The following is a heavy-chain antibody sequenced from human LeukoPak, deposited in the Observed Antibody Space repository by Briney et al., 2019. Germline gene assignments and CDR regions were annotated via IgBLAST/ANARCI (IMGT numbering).Heavy chain of an antibody. D-gene: IGHD5-24*01. V-gene: IGHV3-23*01. CDR1: GFTFSSYG. CDR3: ARDHGDGYITDY. Sequence: GGSLRLSCAASGFTFSSYGMSWVRQAPGKGLEWVSAISGSGGSTYYADSVKGRFTISRDNSKNTLYLQMNSLRAEDTAVYYCARDHGDGYITDYWGQGTLVTVSS. CDR2: ISGSGGST. J-gene: IGHJ4*02.